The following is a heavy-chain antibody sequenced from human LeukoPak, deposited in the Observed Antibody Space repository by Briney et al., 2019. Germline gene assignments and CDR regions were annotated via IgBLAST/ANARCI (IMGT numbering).Heavy chain of an antibody. D-gene: IGHD6-13*01. CDR3: ARPSRSSWYRWSSGHYYYFDY. J-gene: IGHJ4*02. CDR2: MNPNSGNT. Sequence: GASVKVSCKASGYTFTGYYMHWVRQAPGQGLEWMGWMNPNSGNTGYAQKFQGRVTMTRNTSISTAYMELSSLRSEDTAVYYCARPSRSSWYRWSSGHYYYFDYWGQGTLVTVSS. V-gene: IGHV1-8*02. CDR1: GYTFTGYY.